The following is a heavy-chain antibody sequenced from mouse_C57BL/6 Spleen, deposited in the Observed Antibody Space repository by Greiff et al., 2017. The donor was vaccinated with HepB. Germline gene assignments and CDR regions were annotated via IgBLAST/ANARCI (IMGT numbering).Heavy chain of an antibody. Sequence: EVKLKESGPGLVKPSQSLSLTCSVTGYSITSGYYWNWIRQFPGNKLEWMGYISYDGSNNYNPSLKNRISITRDTSKNQFFLKLNSVTTEDTATYYCARDLGRKFAYWGQGTLVTVSA. J-gene: IGHJ3*01. CDR2: ISYDGSN. CDR1: GYSITSGYY. V-gene: IGHV3-6*01. D-gene: IGHD4-1*01. CDR3: ARDLGRKFAY.